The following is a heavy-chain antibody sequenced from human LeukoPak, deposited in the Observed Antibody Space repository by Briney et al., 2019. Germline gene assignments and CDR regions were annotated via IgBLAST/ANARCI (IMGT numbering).Heavy chain of an antibody. J-gene: IGHJ4*02. CDR3: AKESGADWAVAGTGYFDY. CDR1: GFTFSRYG. Sequence: GGSLRLSCAASGFTFSRYGMHWVRQAPGKGLEWVAFIRYDGSNKYYADSVKGRFTISRDNSKNTLYLQMNILRAEDTAVYYCAKESGADWAVAGTGYFDYWGQGTLVTVSS. D-gene: IGHD6-19*01. V-gene: IGHV3-30*02. CDR2: IRYDGSNK.